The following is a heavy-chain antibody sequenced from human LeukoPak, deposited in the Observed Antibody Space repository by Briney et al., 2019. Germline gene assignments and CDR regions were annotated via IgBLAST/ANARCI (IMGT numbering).Heavy chain of an antibody. CDR3: AKVPKRQTYARSYYYYGMDV. V-gene: IGHV3-23*01. D-gene: IGHD4-17*01. CDR2: ISGSGAST. CDR1: GFTFSSYA. J-gene: IGHJ6*02. Sequence: GGSLRLSCAASGFTFSSYAMSWVRQAPGKELEWVSAISGSGASTYYADSVKGRFTISRDNSKNTLYLQMNSLRAEDTAVYYCAKVPKRQTYARSYYYYGMDVWGQGTTVTVSS.